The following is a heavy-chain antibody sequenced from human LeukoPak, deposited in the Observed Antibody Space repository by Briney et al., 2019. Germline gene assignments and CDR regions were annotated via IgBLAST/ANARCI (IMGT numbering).Heavy chain of an antibody. D-gene: IGHD3-3*01. CDR1: GFTFDDYA. Sequence: PGGSLRLSCAASGFTFDDYAMHWVRQAPGKGLEWVSGISWNSGSIGYADSVKGRFTISRDNVKNSLYLQMNSLRAEDTALYYCAKAITTRATYYDFWSGYYSGTGFDYWGQGTLVTVSS. J-gene: IGHJ4*02. V-gene: IGHV3-9*01. CDR3: AKAITTRATYYDFWSGYYSGTGFDY. CDR2: ISWNSGSI.